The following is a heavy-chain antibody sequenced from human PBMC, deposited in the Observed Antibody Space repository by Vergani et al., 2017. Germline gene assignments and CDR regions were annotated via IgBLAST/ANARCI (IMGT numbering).Heavy chain of an antibody. CDR1: GFTFSSYE. Sequence: EVQLVESGGGLVQPGGSLRLSCAAFGFTFSSYEMNWVRQAPGKGLEWVSYISSSGSTIYYADSVKGRFTISRDNAKNSLYLQMNSLRAEDTAVYYCARDIRLGXFDYWGQGTLVTVSS. CDR3: ARDIRLGXFDY. J-gene: IGHJ4*02. CDR2: ISSSGSTI. D-gene: IGHD3-16*01. V-gene: IGHV3-48*03.